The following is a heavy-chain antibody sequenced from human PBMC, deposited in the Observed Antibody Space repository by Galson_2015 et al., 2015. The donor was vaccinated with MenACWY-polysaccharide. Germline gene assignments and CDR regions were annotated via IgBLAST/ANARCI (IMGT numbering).Heavy chain of an antibody. J-gene: IGHJ6*02. D-gene: IGHD3-10*01. CDR2: INPSGGST. CDR3: ARERWFGELLYYMDV. CDR1: GYTFTSYY. V-gene: IGHV1-46*01. Sequence: SVKVSCKASGYTFTSYYTHWVRQAPGQGLEWMGIINPSGGSTSYAQKFQGRVTMTRDTSTSTVYMELSSLRSEDTAVYYCARERWFGELLYYMDVWGQGTTVTVSS.